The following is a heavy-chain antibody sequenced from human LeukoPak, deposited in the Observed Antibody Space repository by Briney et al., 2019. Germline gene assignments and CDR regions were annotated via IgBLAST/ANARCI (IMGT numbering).Heavy chain of an antibody. CDR2: INPSGGST. CDR3: ARDYVDTAMVSDY. D-gene: IGHD5-18*01. CDR1: GYTFTSYY. Sequence: ASVKVSCKASGYTFTSYYMHWVRQAPGQGLEWMGIINPSGGSTSYAQKFQGRVTMTRDTSTSTAYMELSRLRSDDTAVYYCARDYVDTAMVSDYWGQGTLVTVSS. J-gene: IGHJ4*02. V-gene: IGHV1-46*01.